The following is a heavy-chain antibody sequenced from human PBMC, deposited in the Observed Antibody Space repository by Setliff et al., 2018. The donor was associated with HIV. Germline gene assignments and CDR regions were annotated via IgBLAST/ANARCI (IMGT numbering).Heavy chain of an antibody. V-gene: IGHV4-31*01. Sequence: LSLTCTVSGDSITSDNFFWTWIRQNPGKGLEWIGYIYFSGSVTSNPSLKSPLSISIDTSKNQFYLNLRSVTAADTAVYYCARDRSNWNYGKNYMDVWGKGTTVTVSS. CDR3: ARDRSNWNYGKNYMDV. J-gene: IGHJ6*03. CDR2: IYFSGSV. D-gene: IGHD1-7*01. CDR1: GDSITSDNFF.